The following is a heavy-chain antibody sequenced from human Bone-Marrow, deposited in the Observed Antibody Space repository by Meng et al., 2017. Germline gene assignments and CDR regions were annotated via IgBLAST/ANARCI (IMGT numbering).Heavy chain of an antibody. CDR3: ARDGGWRQQLAQAYFDY. CDR2: MNPNSGGT. D-gene: IGHD6-13*01. J-gene: IGHJ4*02. V-gene: IGHV1-2*02. Sequence: ASVKVSCKASGYTFTSYDINWVRQATGQGLEWMGWMNPNSGGTNYAQKFQGRVTMTRDTSISTAYMELSRLRSDDTAVYYCARDGGWRQQLAQAYFDYWGQGTLVTVSS. CDR1: GYTFTSYD.